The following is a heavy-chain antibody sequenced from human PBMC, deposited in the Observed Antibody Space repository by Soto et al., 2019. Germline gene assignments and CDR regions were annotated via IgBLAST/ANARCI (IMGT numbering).Heavy chain of an antibody. J-gene: IGHJ4*02. Sequence: SETLSLTCTVSGDTITSFSWNWIRQSAGKGLEWIGRISSTGNTHYNPSLESRVTMSLDTSKNQFSLKLTSVTAADTAVYYCEGESGENWTYEAYWGQGTLVTVSS. V-gene: IGHV4-4*07. D-gene: IGHD1-7*01. CDR3: EGESGENWTYEAY. CDR1: GDTITSFS. CDR2: ISSTGNT.